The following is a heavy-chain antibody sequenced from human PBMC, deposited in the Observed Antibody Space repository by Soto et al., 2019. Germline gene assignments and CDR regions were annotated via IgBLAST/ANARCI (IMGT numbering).Heavy chain of an antibody. V-gene: IGHV3-21*01. CDR3: ARSDYYDTGAYPPPFDY. J-gene: IGHJ4*02. CDR2: IRGFSPYT. CDR1: GFTFRTYT. Sequence: PGGSLRLSWISSGFTFRTYTMNWVRQAPGKGLEWVSGIRGFSPYTFYADSVKGRFTISRDNAKNSLYLQLNSLRAEDTALYYCARSDYYDTGAYPPPFDYGGQETLVPVSS. D-gene: IGHD3-22*01.